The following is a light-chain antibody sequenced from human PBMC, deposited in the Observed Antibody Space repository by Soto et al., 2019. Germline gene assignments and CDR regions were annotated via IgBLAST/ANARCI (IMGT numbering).Light chain of an antibody. V-gene: IGKV1-5*01. Sequence: DIQMTQSPSTLSASLGDRVTITCRASQTVNRWLAWYQQKPGKAPSLLIYDASVLENGVPSRFSGSGSETEFTLTISRLQPDDFATYFCHSRAFGQGTRLEIK. J-gene: IGKJ5*01. CDR2: DAS. CDR3: HSRA. CDR1: QTVNRW.